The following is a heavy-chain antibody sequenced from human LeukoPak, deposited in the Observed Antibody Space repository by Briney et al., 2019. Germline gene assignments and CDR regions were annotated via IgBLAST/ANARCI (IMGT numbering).Heavy chain of an antibody. CDR2: ISSSSSYI. CDR3: ARVWDYYYYMDV. Sequence: PGGSLRLSCAASGFTFSSYSMNWVRQAPGKGLGWVSSISSSSSYIYYADSVKGRFTISRDNAKNSLYLQMNSLRAEDTAVYYCARVWDYYYYMDVWGKGTTVTVSS. D-gene: IGHD3-16*01. J-gene: IGHJ6*03. CDR1: GFTFSSYS. V-gene: IGHV3-21*01.